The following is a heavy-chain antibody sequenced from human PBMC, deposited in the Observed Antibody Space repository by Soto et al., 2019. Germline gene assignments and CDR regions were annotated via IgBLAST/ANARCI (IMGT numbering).Heavy chain of an antibody. CDR2: SSAYNGNT. J-gene: IGHJ4*02. V-gene: IGHV1-18*01. CDR3: ATGDYYYGSVTLPDY. D-gene: IGHD3-10*01. Sequence: GAPVKVSCKASGYTFSRYGISWGRQAPGQGLEWRGWSSAYNGNTNYAQKLQGRVTMTTDTSTSTAYMELRSLRSDDTAVYYCATGDYYYGSVTLPDYWGQGTLVTVSS. CDR1: GYTFSRYG.